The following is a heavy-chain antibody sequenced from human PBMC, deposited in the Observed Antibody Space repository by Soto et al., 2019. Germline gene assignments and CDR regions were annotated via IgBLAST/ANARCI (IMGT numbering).Heavy chain of an antibody. J-gene: IGHJ5*02. V-gene: IGHV1-69*01. CDR1: GGTFSSYA. CDR2: IIPIFGTA. CDR3: ARVPYSYSSSWYWFDP. Sequence: QVQLVQSGAEVKKPGSSVKVSCKASGGTFSSYAISWVRQAPGQGLEWMGGIIPIFGTANYAQKFQGRVTITADESMSTAYMELSSLRSEDTAVYYCARVPYSYSSSWYWFDPWGQGTLVTVSS. D-gene: IGHD6-13*01.